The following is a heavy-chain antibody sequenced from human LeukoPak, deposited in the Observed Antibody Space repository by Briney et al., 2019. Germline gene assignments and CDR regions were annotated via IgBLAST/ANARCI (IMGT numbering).Heavy chain of an antibody. CDR1: GFTFSTYA. CDR3: ATKGYTSGWYGN. CDR2: ISGGGDST. J-gene: IGHJ4*02. D-gene: IGHD6-19*01. V-gene: IGHV3-23*01. Sequence: GGSLRLSCVDSGFTFSTYAMSWVRQAPGKGLEWVSAISGGGDSTHYADSVKGRFTISRDNSKNTLYLQMNGLRAEDTAVYYCATKGYTSGWYGNWGQGTLVTVSS.